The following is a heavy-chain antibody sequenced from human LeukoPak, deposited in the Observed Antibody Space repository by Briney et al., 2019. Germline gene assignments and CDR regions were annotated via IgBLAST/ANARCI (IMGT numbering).Heavy chain of an antibody. CDR1: GFTFSNNG. V-gene: IGHV3-30*03. Sequence: GGSLRLSCAASGFTFSNNGMHWVRQAPGKGLEWVALISYDGGVEKNAASVKGRFTISRDNSKNTLYLQMNSLRTEDTAVYYCARALGSSWDSSLDSWGQGTLVPVSS. J-gene: IGHJ4*02. CDR2: ISYDGGVE. D-gene: IGHD6-13*01. CDR3: ARALGSSWDSSLDS.